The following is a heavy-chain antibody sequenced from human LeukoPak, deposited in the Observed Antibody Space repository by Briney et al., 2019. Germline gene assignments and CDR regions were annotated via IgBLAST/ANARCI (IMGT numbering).Heavy chain of an antibody. V-gene: IGHV3-48*02. CDR3: ARGVDY. Sequence: GGSLRLSCEASGFTFRTYRMNWVREAPGKGLEWVSYISPGSTTIYYADSVKGRFTISRDNAKNSLYLQMNSLRDEDTAVYYCARGVDYWGQGTLVSVSS. J-gene: IGHJ4*02. CDR1: GFTFRTYR. CDR2: ISPGSTTI.